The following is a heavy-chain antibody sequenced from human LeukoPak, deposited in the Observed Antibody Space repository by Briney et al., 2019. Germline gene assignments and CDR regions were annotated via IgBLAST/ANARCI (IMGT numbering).Heavy chain of an antibody. CDR3: CTAAFH. J-gene: IGHJ1*01. D-gene: IGHD6-25*01. CDR1: GFTFSDAW. V-gene: IGHV3-15*01. CDR2: IRSESDSGTT. Sequence: GGSLRLSCAASGFTFSDAWMIWVRQAPGRGLQWIGHIRSESDSGTTDYAAPVKGRFTISRDDSKSTLYLQMNSLRSEDAAVYYCCTAAFHWGQGALVTVSS.